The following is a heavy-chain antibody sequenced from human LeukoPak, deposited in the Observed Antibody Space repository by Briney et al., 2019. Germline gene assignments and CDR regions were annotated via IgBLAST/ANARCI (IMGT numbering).Heavy chain of an antibody. CDR3: ARAEKAVTGTLDS. D-gene: IGHD6-19*01. CDR1: GDSISNYY. J-gene: IGHJ4*02. CDR2: MYNRGST. Sequence: PSETLSLTCTVSGDSISNYYWSWIRQSPGKELEWIGYMYNRGSTIYNPSLKSRVTISTDTSKSQFSLRLTPVTAADTAVYYCARAEKAVTGTLDSWGQGTLITVSS. V-gene: IGHV4-59*01.